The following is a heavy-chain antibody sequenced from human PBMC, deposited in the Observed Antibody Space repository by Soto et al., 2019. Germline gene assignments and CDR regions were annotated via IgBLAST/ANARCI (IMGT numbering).Heavy chain of an antibody. CDR3: ARDRFFDP. CDR2: IYHTGST. D-gene: IGHD3-3*01. Sequence: GPGPASSSETLSLTCDVSGDSVTSSNWYIWVRQPPGKRPEWIGEIYHTGSTNYNPSLKGRVTISLDKSKNQFSLNLSSVTVADTAVYYCARDRFFDPWGQGTLVTVSS. J-gene: IGHJ5*02. V-gene: IGHV4-4*02. CDR1: GDSVTSSNW.